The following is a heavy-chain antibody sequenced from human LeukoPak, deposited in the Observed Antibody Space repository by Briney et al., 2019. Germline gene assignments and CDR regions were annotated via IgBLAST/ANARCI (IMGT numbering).Heavy chain of an antibody. CDR1: GGSISSYY. CDR2: IYYSGST. V-gene: IGHV4-59*08. Sequence: SETLSLTCTVPGGSISSYYWRWIRQPPGKGLEWIGYIYYSGSTNYNPSLKSRVTISVDTSKNQFSLTLSSVTAADTAVYYCARLRDGYNPLSDFDNWGQGTLVTVSS. CDR3: ARLRDGYNPLSDFDN. D-gene: IGHD5-24*01. J-gene: IGHJ4*02.